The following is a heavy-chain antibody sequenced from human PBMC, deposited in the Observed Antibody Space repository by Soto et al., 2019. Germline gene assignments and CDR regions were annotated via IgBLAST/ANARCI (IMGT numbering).Heavy chain of an antibody. Sequence: SETLSLTCTVSGGSVSNSYWGWIRQPPGKGLEWVAYVYYSGSTNYNPSLGSRVTISVDKSKNQFSLKMTSVTGADTAVYYCVRGRDYWGQGTLVTASS. CDR2: VYYSGST. V-gene: IGHV4-59*02. CDR1: GGSVSNSY. J-gene: IGHJ4*02. CDR3: VRGRDY.